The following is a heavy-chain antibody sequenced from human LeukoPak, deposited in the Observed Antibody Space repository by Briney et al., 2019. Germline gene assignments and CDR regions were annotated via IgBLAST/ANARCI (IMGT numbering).Heavy chain of an antibody. CDR3: ARSTGVATIVYYYYYMDV. J-gene: IGHJ6*03. V-gene: IGHV4-4*08. CDR1: GGSISSYY. D-gene: IGHD5-12*01. CDR2: IYTSGST. Sequence: PSETLSLTCTASGGSISSYYWSWIRQPPGKGLEWIGRIYTSGSTNYNPSLKSRVTISVDTSKNQFSLKLSSVTAADTAVYYCARSTGVATIVYYYYYMDVWGKGTTVTISS.